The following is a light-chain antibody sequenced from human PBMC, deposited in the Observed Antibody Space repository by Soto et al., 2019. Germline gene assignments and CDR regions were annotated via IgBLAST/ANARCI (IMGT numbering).Light chain of an antibody. CDR3: QQYNDWPPT. J-gene: IGKJ1*01. V-gene: IGKV3-15*01. Sequence: EIVMTQSPATLSVSPGERATLSCRASQSVTSNLARYQQDPGQAPRLLIYDASTRVTDIPARFSGSGSGTEFTLTISSLQSEDFAIYYCQQYNDWPPTFGQGTKVDIK. CDR1: QSVTSN. CDR2: DAS.